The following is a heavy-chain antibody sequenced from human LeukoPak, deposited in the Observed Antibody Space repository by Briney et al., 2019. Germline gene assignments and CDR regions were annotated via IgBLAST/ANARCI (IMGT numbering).Heavy chain of an antibody. D-gene: IGHD3-3*01. Sequence: PGGSLRLSCAASGFTFSRYWMSWVRQAPGKGLEWMANIKLDGSEKYYVDSVKGRFTISRDNAKNSLYLQMNSLRAEDTAVYYCARYPFGDFWSGYYDYWGQGTLVTVSS. CDR2: IKLDGSEK. CDR3: ARYPFGDFWSGYYDY. J-gene: IGHJ4*02. CDR1: GFTFSRYW. V-gene: IGHV3-7*01.